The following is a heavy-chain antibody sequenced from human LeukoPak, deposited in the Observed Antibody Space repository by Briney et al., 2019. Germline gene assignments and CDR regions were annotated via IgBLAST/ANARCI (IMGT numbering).Heavy chain of an antibody. CDR1: GFTFSNAW. CDR3: TRLMYCSGGSCYSFDY. D-gene: IGHD2-15*01. V-gene: IGHV3-49*04. CDR2: IRSKAYGGTT. Sequence: GGSLRLSCAASGFTFSNAWMSWVRQAPGKGLEWVGFIRSKAYGGTTEYAASVKGRFTISRDDSKSIAYLQMNSLKTEDTAVYYCTRLMYCSGGSCYSFDYWGQGTLVTVSS. J-gene: IGHJ4*02.